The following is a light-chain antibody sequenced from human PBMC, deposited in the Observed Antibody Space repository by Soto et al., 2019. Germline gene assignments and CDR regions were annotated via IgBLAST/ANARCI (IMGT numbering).Light chain of an antibody. V-gene: IGLV2-14*01. Sequence: QSVLTQPASVSGSPGQSITISCTGTSSDVGGYNYVSWYQQHPGKAPKLMIYEVSNRPSGVSNRFSGSKSGNTASLTISGLQAEYEADYYCSSYTSSSTWLFGGGTQLTVL. J-gene: IGLJ3*02. CDR2: EVS. CDR1: SSDVGGYNY. CDR3: SSYTSSSTWL.